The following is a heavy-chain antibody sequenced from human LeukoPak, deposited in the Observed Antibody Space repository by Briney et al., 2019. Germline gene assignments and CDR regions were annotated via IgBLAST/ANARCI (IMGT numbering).Heavy chain of an antibody. J-gene: IGHJ3*02. V-gene: IGHV4-31*03. D-gene: IGHD3-10*01. Sequence: SQTLSLTCTVSGGSISSGGYYWSWIRQHPGKGLEWIGYIYYSGSTYYNPSLKSRVTISVDTSKNQFSLKLSSVTAADTAVYYCARSFRVTMVRGVIITPDAFDIWGQGTMVTVSS. CDR1: GGSISSGGYY. CDR2: IYYSGST. CDR3: ARSFRVTMVRGVIITPDAFDI.